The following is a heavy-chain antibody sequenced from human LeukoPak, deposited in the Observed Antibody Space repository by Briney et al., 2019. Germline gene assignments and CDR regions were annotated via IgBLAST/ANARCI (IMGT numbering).Heavy chain of an antibody. CDR3: AKDTRYSYGYGMDV. CDR1: EFTFDDYA. D-gene: IGHD5-18*01. Sequence: PGRSLRLSCADSEFTFDDYAMNWVRQAPGKGLEWVSGITWNSGSTGYADSVKGRFTISRDNAENSLYLQMNSLRAEDTALYYCAKDTRYSYGYGMDVWGQGTTVTVSS. V-gene: IGHV3-9*01. J-gene: IGHJ6*02. CDR2: ITWNSGST.